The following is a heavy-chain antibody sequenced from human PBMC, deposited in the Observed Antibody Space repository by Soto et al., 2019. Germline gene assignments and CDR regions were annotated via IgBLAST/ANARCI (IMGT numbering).Heavy chain of an antibody. J-gene: IGHJ5*01. CDR2: IYYSGST. V-gene: IGHV4-39*01. CDR1: GGSISSSSYY. CDR3: ARHSVGLRAKVPVAQTGLDS. D-gene: IGHD6-19*01. Sequence: SETLSLTCTVSGGSISSSSYYWGWIRQPPGKGLEWIGSIYYSGSTYYNPSLKSRVTISVDTSKNQFSLKLSSVTAADTAVYYCARHSVGLRAKVPVAQTGLDSWGQGTLITVSS.